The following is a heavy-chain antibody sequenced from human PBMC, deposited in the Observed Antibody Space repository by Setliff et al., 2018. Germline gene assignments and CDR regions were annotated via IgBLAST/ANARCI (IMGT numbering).Heavy chain of an antibody. D-gene: IGHD3-3*02. Sequence: SLRLSCAASGFTVSSFSMHWVRQAPVKGLDWVAVISYDKRNEYYADSVKGRFTISRDNSRNTLYLQMNSLRSEDTAVYYCARDRIGPFLSYMDGWGKGTAVTVSS. CDR1: GFTVSSFS. J-gene: IGHJ6*03. CDR2: ISYDKRNE. CDR3: ARDRIGPFLSYMDG. V-gene: IGHV3-30*03.